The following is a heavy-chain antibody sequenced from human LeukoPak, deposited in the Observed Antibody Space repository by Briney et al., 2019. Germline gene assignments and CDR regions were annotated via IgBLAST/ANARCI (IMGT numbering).Heavy chain of an antibody. CDR1: GYSISSGYY. D-gene: IGHD3-16*02. Sequence: SETLSLTCAVSGYSISSGYYWGWIRQPPGKGLEWIGSIYHSGSTNYNPSLKSRVTISVDTSKNQFSLKLSSVTAADTAVYYCARTGAIIVSDAFDIWGQGTMVTVSS. V-gene: IGHV4-38-2*01. CDR3: ARTGAIIVSDAFDI. J-gene: IGHJ3*02. CDR2: IYHSGST.